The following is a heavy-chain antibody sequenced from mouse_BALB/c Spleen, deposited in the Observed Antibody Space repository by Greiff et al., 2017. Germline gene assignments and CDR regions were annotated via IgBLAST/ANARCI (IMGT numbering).Heavy chain of an antibody. Sequence: DVMLVESGGGLVKPGGSLKLSCAASGFTFSSYTMSWVRQTPEKRLEWVATISSGGSYTYYPDSVKGRFTISRDNAKNTLYLQMSSLKSEDTAMYYCTRDDGGMDYWGQGTSVTVSS. J-gene: IGHJ4*01. CDR1: GFTFSSYT. CDR2: ISSGGSYT. V-gene: IGHV5-6-4*01. CDR3: TRDDGGMDY.